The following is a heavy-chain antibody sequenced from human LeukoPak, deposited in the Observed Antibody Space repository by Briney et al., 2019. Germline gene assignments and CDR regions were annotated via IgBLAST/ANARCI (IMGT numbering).Heavy chain of an antibody. CDR1: GFTLSNAW. CDR3: TTDPRIGYYFDY. CDR2: IKSKTDGGTT. V-gene: IGHV3-15*01. D-gene: IGHD2-15*01. Sequence: SGGSLRHSCSASGFTLSNAWMSWVRQAPGKGLEWIGRIKSKTDGGTTDYAAPVKGRFTISRDDSTDTLYLQLNSLKTEDTAIYYSTTDPRIGYYFDYWGQGTLVTVSS. J-gene: IGHJ4*02.